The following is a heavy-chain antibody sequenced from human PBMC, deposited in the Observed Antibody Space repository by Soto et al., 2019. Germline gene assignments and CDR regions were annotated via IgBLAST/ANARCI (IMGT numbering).Heavy chain of an antibody. Sequence: QVQLVQSGAEVKKPGSSVKVSCKASGGTFNTYSFGWLRQAPGQGLQWMGSIIPFIGAPNYAQNFQDRVTITADECTTTAYMELSGLKSEDTAVYFCARGGDSSSLRAFYSYGFDVWGQGTSVTVSS. CDR2: IIPFIGAP. V-gene: IGHV1-69*18. J-gene: IGHJ6*02. CDR1: GGTFNTYS. CDR3: ARGGDSSSLRAFYSYGFDV. D-gene: IGHD6-6*01.